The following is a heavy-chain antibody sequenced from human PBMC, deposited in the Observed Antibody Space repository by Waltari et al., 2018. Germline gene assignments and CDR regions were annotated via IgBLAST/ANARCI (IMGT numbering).Heavy chain of an antibody. D-gene: IGHD6-13*01. CDR3: AKDRVSSWYNDAFDI. CDR1: GFTFRSYS. V-gene: IGHV3-23*01. Sequence: EVQLLESGGGLVQPGGSLRLSCAASGFTFRSYSLRWVRPAPGKGLEWVSAISGRGGSTYYADSVKGRFTISRDNSKNTLYLQMNSLRAEDTAVYYCAKDRVSSWYNDAFDIWGQGTMVTVSS. CDR2: ISGRGGST. J-gene: IGHJ3*02.